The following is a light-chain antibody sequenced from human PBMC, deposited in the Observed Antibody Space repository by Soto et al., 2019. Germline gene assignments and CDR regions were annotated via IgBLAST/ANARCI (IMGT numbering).Light chain of an antibody. CDR2: DAS. V-gene: IGKV3-11*01. J-gene: IGKJ5*01. CDR3: QQRSNWPPEIT. Sequence: EIVITQSPATLSVSPGERATLSCRASQSVSTFLAWYQQKPGQAPRLLISDASKRATGIPARFSGSGSGTDFTLTISSLEPEDFAVYYCQQRSNWPPEITFGQGTRLEI. CDR1: QSVSTF.